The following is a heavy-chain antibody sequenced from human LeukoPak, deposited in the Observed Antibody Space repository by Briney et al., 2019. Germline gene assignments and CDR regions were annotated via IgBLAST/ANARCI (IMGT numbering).Heavy chain of an antibody. D-gene: IGHD2-2*01. J-gene: IGHJ6*03. CDR2: IKQDGSEK. CDR3: ARGSFVSAEPGYYYMDV. V-gene: IGHV3-7*01. Sequence: GGSLRLSCAASGFTFSSYWMSWVRQAPGKGLEWVANIKQDGSEKYYVDSVKGRTTISRDNAKNSLYLQMNSLRAEDTAVYYCARGSFVSAEPGYYYMDVWGKGTTVTVSS. CDR1: GFTFSSYW.